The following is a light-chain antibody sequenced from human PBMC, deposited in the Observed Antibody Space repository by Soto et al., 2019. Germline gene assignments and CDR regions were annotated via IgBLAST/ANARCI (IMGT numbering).Light chain of an antibody. CDR3: QHRSNWLA. Sequence: ELVLTQSPATLSLSPGDRATLSCRASQSVSTYFAWYQQKPGQAPRLLIYDASNRAAGIPTRFSGSGSGTDFTLTISSLEPEDFAVYYCQHRSNWLAFGGGTKVEIK. CDR2: DAS. CDR1: QSVSTY. V-gene: IGKV3-11*01. J-gene: IGKJ4*01.